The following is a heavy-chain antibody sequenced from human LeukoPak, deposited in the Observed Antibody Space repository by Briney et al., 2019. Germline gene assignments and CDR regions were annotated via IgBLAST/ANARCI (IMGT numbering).Heavy chain of an antibody. CDR2: ISGSGGST. J-gene: IGHJ4*02. Sequence: PGGSLRLSCAASEFSVGSNYMTWVRQAPGKGLEWVSAISGSGGSTYYADSVKGRFTISRDNSKNTLYLQMNSLRAEDTAVYYCAKDLVRSYYYDSSGYYCFDYWGQGTLVTVSS. V-gene: IGHV3-23*01. CDR1: EFSVGSNY. D-gene: IGHD3-22*01. CDR3: AKDLVRSYYYDSSGYYCFDY.